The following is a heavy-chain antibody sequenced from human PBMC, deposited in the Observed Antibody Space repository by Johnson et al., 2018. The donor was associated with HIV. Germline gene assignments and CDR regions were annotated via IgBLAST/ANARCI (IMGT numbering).Heavy chain of an antibody. D-gene: IGHD1-14*01. CDR1: GFTFSRYD. V-gene: IGHV3-13*01. CDR2: IGAAGDT. J-gene: IGHJ3*02. CDR3: AKGGSLTQDAPFDI. Sequence: MLLVESGGGLVQPGGSLRLSCAASGFTFSRYDMHWVRQVTGKGLEWVSAIGAAGDTYYSDSVKRRITISRENAKNSLYLQMNSLRAEDTAVYYCAKGGSLTQDAPFDIWGQGTMVTVSS.